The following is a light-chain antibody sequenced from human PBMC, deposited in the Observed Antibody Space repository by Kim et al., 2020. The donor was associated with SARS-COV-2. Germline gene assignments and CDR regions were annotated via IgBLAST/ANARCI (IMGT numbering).Light chain of an antibody. CDR3: QTWDSGTPYV. Sequence: SYELTQPPSMSVSPGQTAIITCSGNKLGDRHACWYQQRPGQSPVLVIYEDIKRPSGIPERFSGSNSGNTATLTIRGTQAMDEADYYCQTWDSGTPYVFGPGTKVTVL. CDR1: KLGDRH. CDR2: EDI. V-gene: IGLV3-1*01. J-gene: IGLJ1*01.